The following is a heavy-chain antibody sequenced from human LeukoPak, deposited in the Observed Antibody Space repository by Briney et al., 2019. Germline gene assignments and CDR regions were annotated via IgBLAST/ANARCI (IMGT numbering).Heavy chain of an antibody. CDR3: ASLYGGNLYSGLDV. V-gene: IGHV3-48*03. CDR2: IRSSGSPI. Sequence: GGSLRLSCAASGXTFSSYEMNWVRQAPGKGLEWLSYIRSSGSPIYYADSVKGRFTISRDNGKNSLYLQMDDLRAEDTAVYYCASLYGGNLYSGLDVWGQGTTVTVSS. CDR1: GXTFSSYE. J-gene: IGHJ6*02. D-gene: IGHD4-23*01.